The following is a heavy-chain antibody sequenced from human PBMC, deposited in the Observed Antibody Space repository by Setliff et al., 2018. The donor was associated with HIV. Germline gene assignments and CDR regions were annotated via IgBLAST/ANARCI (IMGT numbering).Heavy chain of an antibody. J-gene: IGHJ4*02. Sequence: SETLSLTCSVSGGSVGSGSYCWSWIRQSPGKGLEWLGYIYYSGSTTYNPSLKSRVTMSVDTSKNQFSLKLSSVTAADTAVYYCARGGRSDGYHIASWGQGILVTVSS. CDR1: GGSVGSGSYC. CDR3: ARGGRSDGYHIAS. CDR2: IYYSGST. D-gene: IGHD2-15*01. V-gene: IGHV4-61*01.